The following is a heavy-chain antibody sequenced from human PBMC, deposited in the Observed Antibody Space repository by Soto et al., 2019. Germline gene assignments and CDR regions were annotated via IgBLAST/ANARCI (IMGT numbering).Heavy chain of an antibody. CDR1: GYTFTSYA. Sequence: ASVKVSCKASGYTFTSYAMHWVRQAPGQRLEWMGWINAGNGNTKYSQTFQGRVTITRDTSASTAYMELSSLRSEDTAVYYCARDGITMVRRVIIWDFDYCGQGTLVTVSS. V-gene: IGHV1-3*01. CDR2: INAGNGNT. J-gene: IGHJ4*02. CDR3: ARDGITMVRRVIIWDFDY. D-gene: IGHD3-10*01.